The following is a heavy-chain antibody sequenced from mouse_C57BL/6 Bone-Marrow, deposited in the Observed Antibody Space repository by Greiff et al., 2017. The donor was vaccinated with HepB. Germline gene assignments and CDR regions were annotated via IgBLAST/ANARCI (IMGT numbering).Heavy chain of an antibody. D-gene: IGHD1-1*01. CDR3: TRPITTVNWEDY. CDR2: IYPGNSDT. Sequence: EVQLQQSGTVLARPGASVKMSCKTSGYTFTSYWMHWVKQRPGQGLEWIGAIYPGNSDTSYNQKFKGKAKLTSVTSASTAYMELSSLTNEASAVYYCTRPITTVNWEDYWGQGTTLTVSS. CDR1: GYTFTSYW. J-gene: IGHJ2*01. V-gene: IGHV1-5*01.